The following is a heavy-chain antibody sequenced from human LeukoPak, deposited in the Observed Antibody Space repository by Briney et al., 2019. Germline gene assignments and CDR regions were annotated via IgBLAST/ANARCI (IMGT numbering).Heavy chain of an antibody. V-gene: IGHV3-11*01. D-gene: IGHD4-17*01. J-gene: IGHJ6*02. CDR1: GFTLRDYY. Sequence: GGSLRLSCAASGFTLRDYYMSWIRQAPGKGLEWISHISTSGNTIYYADSVKGRFTISRDNAKNSLYLQMNSLRAEDTAVYYCARAPSTVTTDYYFYGMDVWGQGTTVTVSS. CDR2: ISTSGNTI. CDR3: ARAPSTVTTDYYFYGMDV.